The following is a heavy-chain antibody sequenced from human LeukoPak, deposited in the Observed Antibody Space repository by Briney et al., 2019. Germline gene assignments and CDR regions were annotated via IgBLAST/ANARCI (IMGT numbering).Heavy chain of an antibody. CDR3: ARESSIDY. CDR2: INEPGTWP. J-gene: IGHJ4*02. CDR1: GFTLSNYW. V-gene: IGHV3-74*03. Sequence: GGSLRLTCAASGFTLSNYWVHWVRQAPGEGLVWVSRINEPGTWPTYEDSVRGRFTISRDNAKNTVSLHMKNLRAEDTAVYYCARESSIDYWGQGTLVTVSS.